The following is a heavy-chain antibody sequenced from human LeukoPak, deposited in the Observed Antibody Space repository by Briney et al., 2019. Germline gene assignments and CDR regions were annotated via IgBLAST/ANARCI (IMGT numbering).Heavy chain of an antibody. Sequence: GGSLRLSCAASGFTFSSYSMNWVRQAPGKGLEWVSSISSSSSYIYYADSVKGRFTISRDNAKNSLYLQMNGLRAEDTAVYYCARDSTYHYDSSGYYPRGQGTLVTVSS. J-gene: IGHJ4*02. D-gene: IGHD3-22*01. CDR1: GFTFSSYS. CDR2: ISSSSSYI. CDR3: ARDSTYHYDSSGYYP. V-gene: IGHV3-21*01.